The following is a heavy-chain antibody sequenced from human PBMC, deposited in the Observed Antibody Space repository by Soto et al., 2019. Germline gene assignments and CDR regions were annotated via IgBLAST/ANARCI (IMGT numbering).Heavy chain of an antibody. CDR2: ISYDGSNK. D-gene: IGHD3-10*01. CDR1: GFHFSSYG. CDR3: AKGRVSPGDRVDY. V-gene: IGHV3-30*18. J-gene: IGHJ4*02. Sequence: QVQLVESGGGVVQPGRSLRLSCAASGFHFSSYGMHWVRQAPGKGLEWVTLISYDGSNKYYADSVKGRFTISRDNSENTLYLQMNSLKTEDTAVYYCAKGRVSPGDRVDYWGQGTLVTVSS.